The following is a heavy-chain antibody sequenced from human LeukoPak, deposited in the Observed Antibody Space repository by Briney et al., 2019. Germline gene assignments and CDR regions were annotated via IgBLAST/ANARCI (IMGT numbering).Heavy chain of an antibody. J-gene: IGHJ4*02. V-gene: IGHV3-7*01. CDR2: IKQDGSEK. Sequence: PGGSLRLSCAASGFTFSSYWMSWVRQAPGKGLEWVANIKQDGSEKYYVDSGKGRFTISRDNAKNPLYLQINSLRAADTAVYYCARGEGSGWYFDYWGQGTLVTVSS. CDR3: ARGEGSGWYFDY. D-gene: IGHD6-19*01. CDR1: GFTFSSYW.